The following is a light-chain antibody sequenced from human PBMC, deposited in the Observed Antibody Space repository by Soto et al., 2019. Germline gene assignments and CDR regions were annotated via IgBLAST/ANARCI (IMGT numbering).Light chain of an antibody. CDR1: QSVSSSY. Sequence: EIVLTQSPGTLSLSPGERATLSCRASQSVSSSYLAWYQQKPGQAPRLLIYGASSRATGIPDRFSGSGSGTAFTPTISRLEPEDFAVYYCQQYGSSPLTFGGGTKVDIK. J-gene: IGKJ4*01. V-gene: IGKV3-20*01. CDR2: GAS. CDR3: QQYGSSPLT.